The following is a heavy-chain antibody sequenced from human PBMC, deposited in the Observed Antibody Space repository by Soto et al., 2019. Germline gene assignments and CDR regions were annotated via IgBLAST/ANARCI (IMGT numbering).Heavy chain of an antibody. D-gene: IGHD6-13*01. CDR3: AREGGSSSWHRGFLY. J-gene: IGHJ4*02. V-gene: IGHV4-61*01. CDR1: SGSVSSGSYY. CDR2: IYYSGST. Sequence: PSETLSLTCTVSSGSVSSGSYYWSWIRQPPGKGLEWIGYIYYSGSTNYNPSLKSRVTISVDTSKNQFSLNLSSVTAADTAVYYCAREGGSSSWHRGFLYWGQGTLVTVSS.